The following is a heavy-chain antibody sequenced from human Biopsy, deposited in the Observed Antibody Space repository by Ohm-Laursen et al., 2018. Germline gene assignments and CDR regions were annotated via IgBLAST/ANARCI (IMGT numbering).Heavy chain of an antibody. J-gene: IGHJ6*02. Sequence: SLRLSCSASGFSFSSYGIHWVRQAPGKGLEWVAVIWYDGSNKYSADSVKGRFSISRDNSKNTVYLQMNSLRAADTAVYYCARDRYYGSESYYSHYNMDVWGQGTTVSVSS. V-gene: IGHV3-33*08. CDR2: IWYDGSNK. CDR3: ARDRYYGSESYYSHYNMDV. CDR1: GFSFSSYG. D-gene: IGHD3-10*01.